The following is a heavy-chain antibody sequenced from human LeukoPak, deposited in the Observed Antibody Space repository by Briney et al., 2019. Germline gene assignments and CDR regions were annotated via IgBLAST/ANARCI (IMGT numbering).Heavy chain of an antibody. CDR1: GGSITTSGHY. CDR2: IDYRERT. D-gene: IGHD3-16*01. Sequence: SETLSLTCTVSGGSITTSGHYWGWIRQPPGKGPEWIGSIDYRERTTYNPSLKSRVTISADTSRNQFSLKLSSVTATDTAVYYCANYVSGTMRDYWGQGTLVTVSS. J-gene: IGHJ4*02. CDR3: ANYVSGTMRDY. V-gene: IGHV4-39*01.